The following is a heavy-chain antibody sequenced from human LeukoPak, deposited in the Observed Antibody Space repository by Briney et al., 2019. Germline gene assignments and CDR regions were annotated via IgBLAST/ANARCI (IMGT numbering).Heavy chain of an antibody. Sequence: GASVKVSCKASGYTFTGYYMHWVRQAPGQGLEWMGWINPSSGGTNYAQKFQGRVTMTRDTSISTAYVELSRLRSDDTAVYYCARGPITMIVVVITEYFQHWGQGTLVTVSS. CDR2: INPSSGGT. J-gene: IGHJ1*01. CDR3: ARGPITMIVVVITEYFQH. CDR1: GYTFTGYY. V-gene: IGHV1-2*02. D-gene: IGHD3-22*01.